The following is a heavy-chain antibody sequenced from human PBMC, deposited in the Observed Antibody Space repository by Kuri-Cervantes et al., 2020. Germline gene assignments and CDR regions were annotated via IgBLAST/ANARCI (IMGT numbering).Heavy chain of an antibody. J-gene: IGHJ3*02. D-gene: IGHD3/OR15-3a*01. Sequence: SQTLSLTCAVYGGSFSGYYWSWIRQPPGKGLEWIGYIYYSGSTNYNPSLKSRVTISVDTSKNQFSLKLSSVTAADTAVYYCASTLGPTDAFDIWGQGTMVTVSS. CDR1: GGSFSGYY. CDR3: ASTLGPTDAFDI. V-gene: IGHV4-34*01. CDR2: IYYSGST.